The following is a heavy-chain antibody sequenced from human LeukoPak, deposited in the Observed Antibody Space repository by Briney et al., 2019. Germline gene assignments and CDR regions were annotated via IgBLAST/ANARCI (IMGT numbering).Heavy chain of an antibody. D-gene: IGHD1-26*01. CDR3: ARGLRPFWELPEAYDAFDI. J-gene: IGHJ3*02. CDR1: GFTFSSYA. CDR2: ISSNGGST. Sequence: PGGSLRLSCAACGFTFSSYAMHWVRQAPGKGLEYVSAISSNGGSTYYANSVKGRFTISRDNSKNTLYLQMGSLRAEDMAVYYCARGLRPFWELPEAYDAFDIWGQGTMVTVSS. V-gene: IGHV3-64*01.